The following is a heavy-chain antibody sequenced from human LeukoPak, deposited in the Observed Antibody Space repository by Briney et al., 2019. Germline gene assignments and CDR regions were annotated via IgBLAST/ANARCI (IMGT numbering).Heavy chain of an antibody. J-gene: IGHJ4*02. CDR2: INHSGST. Sequence: SETLSLTCAVYGGSFSGYYWSWIRQPPGKGLEWIGEINHSGSTNYNPSLKSRVTISVDTSKNQFSLKLSSVTAADTAVYYCARGVRGVPDYWGQGTLVTVSS. CDR3: ARGVRGVPDY. CDR1: GGSFSGYY. D-gene: IGHD3-10*01. V-gene: IGHV4-34*01.